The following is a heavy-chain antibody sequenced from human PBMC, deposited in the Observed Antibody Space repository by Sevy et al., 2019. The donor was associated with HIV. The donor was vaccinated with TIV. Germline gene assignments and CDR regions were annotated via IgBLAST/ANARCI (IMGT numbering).Heavy chain of an antibody. CDR3: ARDPNYTNYYYYGMDV. CDR1: GFSLSSFS. V-gene: IGHV3-48*01. J-gene: IGHJ6*02. CDR2: ISISSSNI. Sequence: GGSLRLSCAASGFSLSSFSMNWVRQAPGKGVEWVSYISISSSNIYYGDSVKGRFTISRDNAKNSLYLEMNSLRAEDTAVYYCARDPNYTNYYYYGMDVWGQGTTVTVSS. D-gene: IGHD4-4*01.